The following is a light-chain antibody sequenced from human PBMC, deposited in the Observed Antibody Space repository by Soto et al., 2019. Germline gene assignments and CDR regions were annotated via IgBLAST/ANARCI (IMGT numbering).Light chain of an antibody. V-gene: IGLV2-14*03. J-gene: IGLJ1*01. CDR1: SSEVGGYNY. Sequence: QSALTQPASVSGSPGQSITISCTGTSSEVGGYNYVSWYQQYPGKAPKVMIYDVSNRPSGVSNRFSGSKSGDTASLTISGLQAEDEADYYCSSYTRSSTLYVFGTGTKVTVL. CDR3: SSYTRSSTLYV. CDR2: DVS.